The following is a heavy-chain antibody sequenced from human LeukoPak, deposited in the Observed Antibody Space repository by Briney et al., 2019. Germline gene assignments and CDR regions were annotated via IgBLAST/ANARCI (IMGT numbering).Heavy chain of an antibody. Sequence: GGSLRLSCVASGFTFSSYWMSWVRQGPGEGLEWVANINQRGSEKYYVDSVKGRFTISRDNAKNSLDLQMNSLRVEDTAIYYCARLVVPPGNRGWYYEYWGQGTLVTVSS. D-gene: IGHD2-2*01. CDR1: GFTFSSYW. CDR3: ARLVVPPGNRGWYYEY. J-gene: IGHJ4*02. CDR2: INQRGSEK. V-gene: IGHV3-7*03.